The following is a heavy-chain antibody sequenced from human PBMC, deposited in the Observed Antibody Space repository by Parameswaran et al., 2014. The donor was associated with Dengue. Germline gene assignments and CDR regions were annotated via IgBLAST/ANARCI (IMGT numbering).Heavy chain of an antibody. J-gene: IGHJ6*02. Sequence: KWIRQSPSRGLEWLGRTYYRSKWYNDYAVSVKSRITISPDTSKNQFSLQLNSVTPEDTAVYYCARDRRITMIVVEKPHYYGMDVWGQGTTVTVSS. CDR3: ARDRRITMIVVEKPHYYGMDV. V-gene: IGHV6-1*01. CDR2: TYYRSKWYN. D-gene: IGHD3-22*01.